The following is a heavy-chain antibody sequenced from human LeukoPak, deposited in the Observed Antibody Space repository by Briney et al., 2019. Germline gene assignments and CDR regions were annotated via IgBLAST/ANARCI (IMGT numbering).Heavy chain of an antibody. V-gene: IGHV3-15*01. CDR3: TAGRDVLLWFGELSGTGY. Sequence: GGSLRLSCAASGFTFSNAWMSWVRQAPGKGLEWVGRIKSKTDGGTTDYAAPVKGRFTISGDDSKNTLYLQMNSLKTEDTAVYYCTAGRDVLLWFGELSGTGYWGQGTLVTVSS. D-gene: IGHD3-10*01. CDR1: GFTFSNAW. CDR2: IKSKTDGGTT. J-gene: IGHJ4*02.